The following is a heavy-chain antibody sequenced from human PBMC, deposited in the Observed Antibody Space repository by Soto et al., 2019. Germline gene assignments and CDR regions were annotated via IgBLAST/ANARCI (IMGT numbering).Heavy chain of an antibody. CDR2: INSDGSST. D-gene: IGHD5-12*01. J-gene: IGHJ5*02. CDR1: GFTFSSYW. Sequence: GGSLRLSCAASGFTFSSYWMHWVRQAPGKGLVWVSRINSDGSSTSYADSVKGRFTISRDNAKNTLYLQMNSLRAEDTAVYYCARDVDRTSHLNWFDPWGQGVMVTVSS. V-gene: IGHV3-74*01. CDR3: ARDVDRTSHLNWFDP.